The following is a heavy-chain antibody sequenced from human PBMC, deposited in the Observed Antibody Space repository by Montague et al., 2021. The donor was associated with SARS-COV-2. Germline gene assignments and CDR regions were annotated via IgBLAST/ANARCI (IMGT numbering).Heavy chain of an antibody. D-gene: IGHD2-8*01. V-gene: IGHV4-39*01. CDR2: LYYDGST. J-gene: IGHJ4*02. Sequence: SETLSLTCTVAGDSISSSSYYWGWLRQPPGRGLVWIGSLYYDGSTYSNLTFKSRVTISADTSKTQFSLKLCSVTAADAAVYYCARGQEVYAINGDLDYWGQGTLVTVSS. CDR1: GDSISSSSYY. CDR3: ARGQEVYAINGDLDY.